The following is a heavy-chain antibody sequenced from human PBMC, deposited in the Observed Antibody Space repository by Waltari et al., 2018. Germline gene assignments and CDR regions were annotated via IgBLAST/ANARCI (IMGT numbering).Heavy chain of an antibody. CDR2: INHSGST. Sequence: QVQLQQWGAGLLKPSETLSLTCAVYGGSFSGYYWSWIRQPPGKGLEWIGEINHSGSTNDNPSLKSRVTISVDTSKNQFSLKLSSVTAADTAVYYCARGITMIVPYFQHWGQGTLVTVSS. D-gene: IGHD3-22*01. CDR1: GGSFSGYY. V-gene: IGHV4-34*01. J-gene: IGHJ1*01. CDR3: ARGITMIVPYFQH.